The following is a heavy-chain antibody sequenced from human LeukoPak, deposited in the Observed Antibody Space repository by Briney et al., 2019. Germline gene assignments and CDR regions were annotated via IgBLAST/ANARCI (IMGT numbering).Heavy chain of an antibody. Sequence: GGSLRLSCAASGNYWMHWVRQVPGYGLLWCPQISSDGRSTCNATCVKARYTIAKDNAKNRVYLQMISLSAEDTAIYCCANGEGAIDYRGQGSLVTVSS. V-gene: IGHV3-74*01. D-gene: IGHD3-10*01. CDR3: ANGEGAIDY. CDR1: GNYW. CDR2: ISSDGRST. J-gene: IGHJ4*02.